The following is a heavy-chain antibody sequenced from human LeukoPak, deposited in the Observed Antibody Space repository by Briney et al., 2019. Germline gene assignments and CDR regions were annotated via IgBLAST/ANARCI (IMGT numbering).Heavy chain of an antibody. CDR2: ISSGSGYI. V-gene: IGHV3-21*01. CDR1: GFSFSSYS. D-gene: IGHD3-10*01. Sequence: GGSLRLSCAASGFSFSSYSMNWVRQAPGKGLEWVSSISSGSGYIYYADSVKGRFTISRDNAKNSLYLQMNSLRDEDTAVYYCARDQGYGSGVYYFDYWGQGTQVSVSS. CDR3: ARDQGYGSGVYYFDY. J-gene: IGHJ4*02.